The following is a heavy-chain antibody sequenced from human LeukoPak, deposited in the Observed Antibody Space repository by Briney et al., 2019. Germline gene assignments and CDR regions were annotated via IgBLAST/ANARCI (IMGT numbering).Heavy chain of an antibody. CDR1: GYTFTSYG. CDR3: ARDGVASSSDYYYYGVDV. V-gene: IGHV1-18*01. CDR2: ISAYNGNT. J-gene: IGHJ6*02. D-gene: IGHD6-19*01. Sequence: GASVKVSCKASGYTFTSYGISWVRQAPGQGLEWMGWISAYNGNTNYAQKLQGRVTMTTDTSTSTAYMELRSLRSDDTAVYYCARDGVASSSDYYYYGVDVWGQGTTVTVSS.